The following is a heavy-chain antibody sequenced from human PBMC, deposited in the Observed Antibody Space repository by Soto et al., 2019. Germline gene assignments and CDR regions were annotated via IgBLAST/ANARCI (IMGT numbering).Heavy chain of an antibody. CDR3: ARVDYDFWSGYYISAFDI. Sequence: GGSLRLSCAASGFTFDDDGMSWVRQAPGKGLEWVSCISSSSSTIGYADSVKGRFTISRDNAKNSLYLQMNSLRAEDTAVYYCARVDYDFWSGYYISAFDIWGQGTMVTVSS. J-gene: IGHJ3*02. D-gene: IGHD3-3*01. V-gene: IGHV3-48*01. CDR1: GFTFDDDG. CDR2: ISSSSSTI.